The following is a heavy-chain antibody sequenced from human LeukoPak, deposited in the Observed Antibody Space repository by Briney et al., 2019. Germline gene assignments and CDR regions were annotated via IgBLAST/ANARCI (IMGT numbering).Heavy chain of an antibody. Sequence: SGGSLRLSCSTSGFTFSSYAMGWVRQAPGKGLEWVSGISGGGVNTYYADSVKGRFTISRDNSKDTLYLHMNGLRAEDTALYYCARDRYDDSCYYEYWCQGTLVTVSS. CDR2: ISGGGVNT. J-gene: IGHJ4*02. CDR1: GFTFSSYA. D-gene: IGHD3-22*01. CDR3: ARDRYDDSCYYEY. V-gene: IGHV3-23*01.